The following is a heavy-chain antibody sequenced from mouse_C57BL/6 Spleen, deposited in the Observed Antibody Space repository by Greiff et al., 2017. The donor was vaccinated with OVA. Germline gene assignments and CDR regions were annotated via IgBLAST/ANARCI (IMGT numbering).Heavy chain of an antibody. CDR2: IDPSDSYT. CDR3: ARRYYDYGEEGWFAY. V-gene: IGHV1-69*01. J-gene: IGHJ3*01. D-gene: IGHD2-4*01. Sequence: QVQLQQPGAELVMPGASVKLSCKASGYTFTSYWMHWVKQRPGQGLEWIGEIDPSDSYTNYNQKFKGKSTLTVDKSSSTAYMQLSSLTSEDSAVYYCARRYYDYGEEGWFAYWGKGTLVTVSA. CDR1: GYTFTSYW.